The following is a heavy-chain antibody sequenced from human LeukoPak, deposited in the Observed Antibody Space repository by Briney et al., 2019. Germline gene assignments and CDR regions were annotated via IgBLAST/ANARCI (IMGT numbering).Heavy chain of an antibody. CDR2: IYYSGST. J-gene: IGHJ6*03. CDR1: GGSISSYY. CDR3: ARIHYYDSSGYYPSYYMDV. V-gene: IGHV4-59*01. Sequence: PSETLSLTCTVSGGSISSYYWSWIRQPPGKGLEWIGYIYYSGSTNYNPSLKSRVTISVDTSKNQFSLKLSSVTAADTAVYYCARIHYYDSSGYYPSYYMDVWGKGTTVTISS. D-gene: IGHD3-22*01.